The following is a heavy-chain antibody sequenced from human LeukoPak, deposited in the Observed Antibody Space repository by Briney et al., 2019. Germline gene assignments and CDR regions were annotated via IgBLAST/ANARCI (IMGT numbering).Heavy chain of an antibody. V-gene: IGHV4-34*01. CDR2: INHSGST. D-gene: IGHD3-10*01. CDR3: ARIRGGGSGSYYNHYYYYYGMDV. CDR1: GGSFSGYY. Sequence: PSETLSLTCAVYGGSFSGYYWSWIRQPPGKGLEWIGEINHSGSTNYNPSLKSRVTISVDTSKNQFSLKPSSVTAADTAVYYCARIRGGGSGSYYNHYYYYYGMDVWGQGTTVTVSS. J-gene: IGHJ6*02.